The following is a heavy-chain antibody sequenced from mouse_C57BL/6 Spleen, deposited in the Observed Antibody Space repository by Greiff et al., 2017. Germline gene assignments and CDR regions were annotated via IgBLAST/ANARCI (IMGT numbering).Heavy chain of an antibody. V-gene: IGHV5-15*01. CDR2: ISNLAYSI. J-gene: IGHJ4*01. CDR1: GFTFSDYG. CDR3: ARAGYAMDY. Sequence: EVNLVESGGGLVQPGRSLKLSCAASGFTFSDYGMAWVRQAPRKGPEWVAFISNLAYSIYYADAVTGRVTISRENDKNTLYLGMSSLGSEDSAMYYCARAGYAMDYWGQGTSVTVSS.